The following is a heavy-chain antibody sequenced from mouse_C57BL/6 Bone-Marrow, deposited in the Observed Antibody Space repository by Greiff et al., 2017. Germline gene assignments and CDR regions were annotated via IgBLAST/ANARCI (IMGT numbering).Heavy chain of an antibody. CDR2: IYPSDSET. Sequence: QVQLQQPGAELVRPGSSVKLSCKASGYTFTSYWMDWVKQRPGQGLEWIGNIYPSDSETHYNQKFKDKATLTVDKSSSTAYMQLSSLTSEDSAVYDCARSGDYDEGYWYFDVWGTGTTVTVSS. CDR3: ARSGDYDEGYWYFDV. J-gene: IGHJ1*03. D-gene: IGHD2-4*01. V-gene: IGHV1-61*01. CDR1: GYTFTSYW.